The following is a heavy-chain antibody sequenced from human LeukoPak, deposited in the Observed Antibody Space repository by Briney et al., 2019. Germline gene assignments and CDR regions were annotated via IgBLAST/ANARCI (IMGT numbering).Heavy chain of an antibody. Sequence: GGSLRLSCAASGLTFSSYAMSWVRQAPGKGLEWVSAISGSGGSTYYADSVKGRFTISRDNSKNTLYLQMNSLRAEDTAVYYCAKELRITMIVVLGRGFDYWGQGTLVTVSS. D-gene: IGHD3-22*01. J-gene: IGHJ4*02. CDR1: GLTFSSYA. CDR2: ISGSGGST. CDR3: AKELRITMIVVLGRGFDY. V-gene: IGHV3-23*01.